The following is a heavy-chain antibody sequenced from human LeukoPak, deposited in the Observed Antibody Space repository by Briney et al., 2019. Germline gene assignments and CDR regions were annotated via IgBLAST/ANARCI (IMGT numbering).Heavy chain of an antibody. V-gene: IGHV3-48*01. Sequence: PGGSLRLSCVAAGLSFSSYDMYWVRQAPGKGLEWVSYISSSSSTIYYADSVKGRFTISRDNAKNSLYLQMNSLRAEDTAVYYCARVEQQLVPPYYYMDVWGKGTTVTVSS. CDR1: GLSFSSYD. CDR3: ARVEQQLVPPYYYMDV. J-gene: IGHJ6*03. D-gene: IGHD6-13*01. CDR2: ISSSSSTI.